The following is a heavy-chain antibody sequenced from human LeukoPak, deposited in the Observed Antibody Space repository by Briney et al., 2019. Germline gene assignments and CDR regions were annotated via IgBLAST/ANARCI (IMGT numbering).Heavy chain of an antibody. CDR3: ARDVSSGWYYPDY. Sequence: ASVKVSCKASGYTFTSYGITWVRQAPGQGLEWMGWISAYNGNTIYAQKFQGRVTMTRDTSISTAYMELSRLRSDDTAVYYCARDVSSGWYYPDYWGQGTLVTVSS. CDR1: GYTFTSYG. CDR2: ISAYNGNT. V-gene: IGHV1-18*01. D-gene: IGHD6-19*01. J-gene: IGHJ4*02.